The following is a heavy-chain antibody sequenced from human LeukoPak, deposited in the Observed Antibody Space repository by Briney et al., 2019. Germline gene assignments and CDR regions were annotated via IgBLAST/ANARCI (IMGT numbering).Heavy chain of an antibody. CDR1: GYTFTSYY. D-gene: IGHD2-2*02. CDR2: INPSGGST. Sequence: GASVKVSCEASGYTFTSYYMHWVRQAPGQGLEWMGIINPSGGSTSYAQKFQGRVTMTRDTSTSTVYMELSSLRSEDTAVYYCASGFCSSTSCYTLDYWGQGTLVTVSS. J-gene: IGHJ4*02. CDR3: ASGFCSSTSCYTLDY. V-gene: IGHV1-46*01.